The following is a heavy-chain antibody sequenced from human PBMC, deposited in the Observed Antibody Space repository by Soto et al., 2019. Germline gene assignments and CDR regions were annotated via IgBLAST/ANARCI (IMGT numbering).Heavy chain of an antibody. Sequence: GGSLRLSCAASGFTFSSYWMSWVRQAPGKGLEWVANIKQDGSEKYYVDSVKGRFTISRDNAKNSLYLQMNSLRAEDTAVYYCARGAADPGEVRGVTILALLDYWGQGTLVTVSS. D-gene: IGHD3-10*01. J-gene: IGHJ4*02. V-gene: IGHV3-7*01. CDR3: ARGAADPGEVRGVTILALLDY. CDR2: IKQDGSEK. CDR1: GFTFSSYW.